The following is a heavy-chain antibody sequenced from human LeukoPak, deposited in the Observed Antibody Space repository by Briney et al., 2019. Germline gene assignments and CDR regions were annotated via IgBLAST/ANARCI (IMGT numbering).Heavy chain of an antibody. Sequence: SETLSLTCTVSGGSISSSSYYWGWIRQPPGKGLEWIGSIYYSGSTYYNPSLKSRVTISVDTSKNQFSLKLSSVTAADTAVYYCARGGTSGDMDYYYYMDVWGKGTTVTVSS. CDR2: IYYSGST. D-gene: IGHD7-27*01. J-gene: IGHJ6*03. CDR1: GGSISSSSYY. V-gene: IGHV4-39*07. CDR3: ARGGTSGDMDYYYYMDV.